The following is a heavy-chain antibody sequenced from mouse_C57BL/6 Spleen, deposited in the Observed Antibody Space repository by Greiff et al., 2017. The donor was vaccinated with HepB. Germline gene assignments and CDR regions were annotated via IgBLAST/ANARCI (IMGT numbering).Heavy chain of an antibody. CDR1: GFTFSSYG. CDR3: ARHAGSGTDY. Sequence: EVHLVESGGDLVKPGGSLKLSCAASGFTFSSYGMSWVRQTPDKRLEWVATISSGGSYTYYPDSVKGRFTISRDNAKNTLYLQMSSLKSEDTAMYYCARHAGSGTDYWGQGTTLTVSS. CDR2: ISSGGSYT. J-gene: IGHJ2*01. D-gene: IGHD3-2*02. V-gene: IGHV5-6*01.